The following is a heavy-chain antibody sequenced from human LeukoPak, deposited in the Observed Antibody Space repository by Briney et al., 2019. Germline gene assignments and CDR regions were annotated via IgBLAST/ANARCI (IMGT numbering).Heavy chain of an antibody. CDR3: ASGENYYDSSGYYY. J-gene: IGHJ4*02. CDR1: GGSISSYY. Sequence: ASETLSLTCTVSGGSISSYYWSWIRQPAGKGLEWIGRIYTSGSTNYNPSLKSRVTMSVDTSKNQFSLKLSSVTAADTAVYYCASGENYYDSSGYYYWGQGTLVTVSS. D-gene: IGHD3-22*01. CDR2: IYTSGST. V-gene: IGHV4-4*07.